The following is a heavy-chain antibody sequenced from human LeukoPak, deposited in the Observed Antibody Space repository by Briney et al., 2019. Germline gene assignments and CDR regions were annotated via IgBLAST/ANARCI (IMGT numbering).Heavy chain of an antibody. D-gene: IGHD6-25*01. Sequence: SETLSLTCTVAGGSISGYYWSWIRQRPGKGLEWIGYIHYRGNTNYNPSLNSRVTMSMDTSKNQFSLRLSSVTAADTAVYYCARHTPKGAAEVMDFWGQGTLVTVSS. CDR2: IHYRGNT. V-gene: IGHV4-59*08. CDR3: ARHTPKGAAEVMDF. CDR1: GGSISGYY. J-gene: IGHJ4*02.